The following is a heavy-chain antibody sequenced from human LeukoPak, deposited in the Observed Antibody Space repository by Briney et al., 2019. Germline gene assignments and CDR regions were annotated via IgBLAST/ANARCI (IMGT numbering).Heavy chain of an antibody. V-gene: IGHV3-23*01. Sequence: SCAASGFTFSSYAMSWVRQAPGKGLEWVSAISGSGGSTYYADSVKGRFTISRDNSKNTLYLQMNSLRAEDTAVYYCAKMKGSSGWFDPWGQGTLVTVSS. CDR2: ISGSGGST. CDR3: AKMKGSSGWFDP. J-gene: IGHJ5*02. CDR1: GFTFSSYA. D-gene: IGHD1-26*01.